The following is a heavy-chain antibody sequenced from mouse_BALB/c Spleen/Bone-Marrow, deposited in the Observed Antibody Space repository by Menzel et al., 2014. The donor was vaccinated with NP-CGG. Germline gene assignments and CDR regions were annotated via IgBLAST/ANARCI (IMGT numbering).Heavy chain of an antibody. D-gene: IGHD4-1*01. CDR1: GYAFTSYN. CDR2: IDPYNGGT. V-gene: IGHV1S135*01. CDR3: ARDWDYYAMDY. J-gene: IGHJ4*01. Sequence: VQLQQSGPELVKPGASVKVSCKASGYAFTSYNMYWVKQSHGKSFEWIGYIDPYNGGTSQNQKFKGKATLTVDKSSSTAYMHLSSLTSEDSAVYYCARDWDYYAMDYWGQGTSVTVSS.